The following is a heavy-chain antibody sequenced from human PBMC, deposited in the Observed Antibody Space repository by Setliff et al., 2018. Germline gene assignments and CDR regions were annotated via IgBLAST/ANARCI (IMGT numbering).Heavy chain of an antibody. D-gene: IGHD3-22*01. CDR2: IYPSNSNI. V-gene: IGHV5-51*01. CDR1: GYSFTDYW. J-gene: IGHJ1*01. CDR3: ARRGAYYYDSSGSYYQH. Sequence: GESLKISCKASGYSFTDYWIAWVRQMPGKGLEWMGIIYPSNSNIKYSPSFAAQITFSVDKSISTAYLQWSSLKASDTAMYYRARRGAYYYDSSGSYYQHWGQGTLVTVSS.